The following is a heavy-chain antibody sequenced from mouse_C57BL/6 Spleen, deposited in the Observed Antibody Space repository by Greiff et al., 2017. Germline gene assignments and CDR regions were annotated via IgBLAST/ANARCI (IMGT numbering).Heavy chain of an antibody. Sequence: VQLQQPGAELVRPGTSVKLSCKASGYTFTSYWMHWVKQRPGQGLEWIGVIDPSDSYTNYNQKFKGKATLTVDTSSSTAYMQLSSLTSEDSAVYYCAITVVTDSYAMDYWGQGTSVTVSS. J-gene: IGHJ4*01. CDR1: GYTFTSYW. CDR2: IDPSDSYT. D-gene: IGHD1-1*01. V-gene: IGHV1-59*01. CDR3: AITVVTDSYAMDY.